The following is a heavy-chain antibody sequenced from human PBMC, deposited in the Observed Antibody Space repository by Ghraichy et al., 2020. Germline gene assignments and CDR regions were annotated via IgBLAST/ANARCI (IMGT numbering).Heavy chain of an antibody. J-gene: IGHJ6*03. CDR1: GGSVSSGSYY. CDR2: IYYSGST. V-gene: IGHV4-61*01. Sequence: SETLSLTCTVSGGSVSSGSYYWSWIRQPPGKGLEWIGYIYYSGSTNYNPSLKSRVTISVDTSKNQFSLKLSSVTAADTAVYYCARDKIVTGYSSSWYPIESSYYYMDVWGKGTTVTVSS. CDR3: ARDKIVTGYSSSWYPIESSYYYMDV. D-gene: IGHD6-13*01.